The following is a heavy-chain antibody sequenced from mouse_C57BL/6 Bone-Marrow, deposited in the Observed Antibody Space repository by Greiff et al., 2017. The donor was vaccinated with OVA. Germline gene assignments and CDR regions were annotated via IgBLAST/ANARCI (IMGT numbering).Heavy chain of an antibody. V-gene: IGHV1-15*01. CDR2: IDPETGGT. Sequence: QLQQSGAGLVRPGASVPLSCKASGYTFTDYEMHWVKQTPVHGLEWIGAIDPETGGTAYNQKFKGKAILTADKSSSTAYMELRSLTSEDSAVYYCTRSGGYYSLFYWGQGTLVTVSA. J-gene: IGHJ3*01. CDR3: TRSGGYYSLFY. CDR1: GYTFTDYE. D-gene: IGHD2-12*01.